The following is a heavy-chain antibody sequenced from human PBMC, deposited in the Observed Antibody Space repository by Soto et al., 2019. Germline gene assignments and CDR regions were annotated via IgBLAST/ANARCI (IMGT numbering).Heavy chain of an antibody. V-gene: IGHV1-18*01. Sequence: GASVKVSCKASGYTFTSYGISWVRQAPGQGLEWMGWISAYNGNTNYAQKLQGRVTMTTDTSTSTAYMELRSLRSDDTAVYYCARVRAPIIVVVVAAMWFDPWGQGTLVTVSS. D-gene: IGHD2-15*01. CDR3: ARVRAPIIVVVVAAMWFDP. CDR2: ISAYNGNT. J-gene: IGHJ5*02. CDR1: GYTFTSYG.